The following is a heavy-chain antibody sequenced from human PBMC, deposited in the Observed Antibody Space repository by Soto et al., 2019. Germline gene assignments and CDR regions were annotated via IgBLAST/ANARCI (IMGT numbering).Heavy chain of an antibody. CDR2: INPSGGST. V-gene: IGHV1-46*01. CDR1: GYTFTSYY. Sequence: ASVKVSCKASGYTFTSYYMHWVRQAPGQGLEWMGIINPSGGSTSYAQKFQGRVTMTRDTSTSTVYMELSSLRSEDTAVYYCARDFVTTVPHHPPGDYYYYLMAVWGQGTKVTVSS. CDR3: ARDFVTTVPHHPPGDYYYYLMAV. J-gene: IGHJ6*02. D-gene: IGHD4-17*01.